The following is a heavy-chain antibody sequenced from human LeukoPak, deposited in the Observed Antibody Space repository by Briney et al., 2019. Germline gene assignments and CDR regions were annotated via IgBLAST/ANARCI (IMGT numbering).Heavy chain of an antibody. V-gene: IGHV3-23*01. CDR1: GFTSSSYA. Sequence: PGGSLRLSCAASGFTSSSYAMSWVRQAPGKGLEWVSAISGSGASTYYADSVKGRFTISRDNSKNTLYLQMNSLRAEDTAVYYCAKDRGYSYGFFDYWGQGTLVTVSS. CDR3: AKDRGYSYGFFDY. CDR2: ISGSGAST. D-gene: IGHD5-18*01. J-gene: IGHJ4*02.